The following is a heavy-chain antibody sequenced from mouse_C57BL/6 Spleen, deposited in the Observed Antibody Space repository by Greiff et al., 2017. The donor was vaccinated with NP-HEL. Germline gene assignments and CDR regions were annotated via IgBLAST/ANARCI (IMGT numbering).Heavy chain of an antibody. CDR1: GYTFTDYN. V-gene: IGHV1-18*01. J-gene: IGHJ1*03. CDR2: INPNNGGT. D-gene: IGHD1-1*01. CDR3: ARLRITTVPGYFDV. Sequence: EVQLQESGPELVKPGASVKIPCKASGYTFTDYNMDWVKQSHGKSLEWIGDINPNNGGTIYNQKFKGKATLTVDKSSSTAYMELRSLTSEDTAVYYCARLRITTVPGYFDVWGTGTTVTVSS.